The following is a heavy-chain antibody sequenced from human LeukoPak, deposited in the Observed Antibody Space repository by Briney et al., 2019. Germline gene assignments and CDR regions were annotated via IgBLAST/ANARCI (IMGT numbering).Heavy chain of an antibody. V-gene: IGHV3-9*03. CDR1: GFPFDDKA. CDR3: VKDIGSGSYRYGGYFDY. J-gene: IGHJ4*02. D-gene: IGHD1-26*01. Sequence: GRSLRPSCAASGFPFDDKAMHWVRQAPGKGLEWVAGISRNSDSTGYADSVKGRFTISRDNAKNSLYLQMNSLRAEDMALYYCVKDIGSGSYRYGGYFDYWGLGTLVTVSS. CDR2: ISRNSDST.